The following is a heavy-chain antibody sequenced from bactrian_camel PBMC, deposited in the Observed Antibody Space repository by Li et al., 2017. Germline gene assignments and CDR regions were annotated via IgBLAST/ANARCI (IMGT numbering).Heavy chain of an antibody. J-gene: IGHJ4*01. Sequence: QVQLVESGGGSVRAGGSLRLSCAASGNTASRYCLAWFRQAPGKEREVVATIGSDGRTTYTDSVTGRFMISRDSANRMVSLQMNTLKPDDTALYYCAAGPRTKRFAPRYDFNYWGQGTQVTVS. V-gene: IGHV3S53*01. CDR3: AAGPRTKRFAPRYDFNY. CDR2: IGSDGRT. CDR1: GNTASRYC. D-gene: IGHD3*01.